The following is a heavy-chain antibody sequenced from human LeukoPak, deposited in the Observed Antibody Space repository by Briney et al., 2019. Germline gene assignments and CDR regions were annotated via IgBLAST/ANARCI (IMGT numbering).Heavy chain of an antibody. V-gene: IGHV4-31*03. CDR3: ARVGDSWYEIDY. CDR1: GGSISSGGYY. Sequence: SQTLSLTCTVSGGSISSGGYYWSWIRQHPAKGLEWIGYIYYSGSTYYNPSLKSRVTISVDTSKNQFSLKLSSVTAADTAVYYCARVGDSWYEIDYWGQGTLVTVSS. CDR2: IYYSGST. J-gene: IGHJ4*02. D-gene: IGHD6-13*01.